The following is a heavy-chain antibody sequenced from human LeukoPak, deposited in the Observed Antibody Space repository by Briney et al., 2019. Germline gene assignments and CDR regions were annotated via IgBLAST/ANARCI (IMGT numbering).Heavy chain of an antibody. V-gene: IGHV4-30-2*01. Sequence: SETLSLTCAVSGGSISSGGYSWSWIRQPPGKGLEWIGYIYHSGSTYYNPSLKSRVTISVDRSKNQFSLKLSSVTAADTAVYYCARVKYSSSSGYFDYWGQGTLVTVSS. CDR2: IYHSGST. D-gene: IGHD6-6*01. CDR1: GGSISSGGYS. CDR3: ARVKYSSSSGYFDY. J-gene: IGHJ4*02.